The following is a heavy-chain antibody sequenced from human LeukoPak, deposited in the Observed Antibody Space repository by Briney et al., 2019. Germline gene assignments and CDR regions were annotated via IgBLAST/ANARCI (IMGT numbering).Heavy chain of an antibody. V-gene: IGHV3-74*01. CDR3: AREQSDGGYVFNYFDY. J-gene: IGHJ4*02. D-gene: IGHD5-12*01. CDR1: GFTFSSYW. Sequence: PGGSLRLSCAASGFTFSSYWMHWVRQAPGKGLVWVSRINSDGSSTSYADSVKGRFTISRDNAKNTLYLQMNSLRAADTAVYYCAREQSDGGYVFNYFDYWGQGTLVTASS. CDR2: INSDGSST.